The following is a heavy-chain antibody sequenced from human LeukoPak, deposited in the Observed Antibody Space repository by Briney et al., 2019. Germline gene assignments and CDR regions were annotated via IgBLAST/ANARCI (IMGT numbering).Heavy chain of an antibody. CDR1: GGTFSSYA. CDR3: ARAPPYSSGYYYWFDP. J-gene: IGHJ5*02. CDR2: IIPIFGTA. V-gene: IGHV1-69*13. D-gene: IGHD3-22*01. Sequence: ASVKVSCKASGGTFSSYAISWVRQAPGQGLEWMGGIIPIFGTANYAQKFQGRVTITSDESTSTAYMELSSLRSEDTAVYYRARAPPYSSGYYYWFDPWGQGTLVTVSS.